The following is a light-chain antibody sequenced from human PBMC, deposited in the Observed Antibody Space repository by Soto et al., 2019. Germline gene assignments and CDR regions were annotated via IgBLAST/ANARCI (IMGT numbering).Light chain of an antibody. V-gene: IGKV1-27*01. CDR2: AAS. Sequence: DIQMTQSPSSVSASVGDRVTISFRASQGISNYLAWYQQKPGELPKLVIYAASILQTGVPSRFSGSGSGTDFSLTISSLQPEDVATYFCQKYNSPPRTFGQGTKVDIK. CDR3: QKYNSPPRT. CDR1: QGISNY. J-gene: IGKJ1*01.